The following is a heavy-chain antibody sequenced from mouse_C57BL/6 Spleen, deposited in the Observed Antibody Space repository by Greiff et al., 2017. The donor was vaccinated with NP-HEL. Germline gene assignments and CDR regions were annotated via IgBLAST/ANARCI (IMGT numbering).Heavy chain of an antibody. CDR1: GYTFTDYE. CDR3: TRLLGWYFDY. D-gene: IGHD4-1*01. CDR2: IDPETGGT. V-gene: IGHV1-15*01. Sequence: QVQLKQSGAELVRPGASVTLSCKASGYTFTDYEMHWVKQTPVHGLEWIGAIDPETGGTAYNQKFKGKAILTADKSSSTAYMELRSLTSEDSAVYYCTRLLGWYFDYWGQGTTLTVSS. J-gene: IGHJ2*01.